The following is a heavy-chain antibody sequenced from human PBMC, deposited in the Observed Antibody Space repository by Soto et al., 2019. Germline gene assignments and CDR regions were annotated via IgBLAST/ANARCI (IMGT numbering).Heavy chain of an antibody. CDR2: ISSNEDYL. Sequence: QVQLVESGGGLVKPGGSLRLSCAASGFGFRDYDMNWIRQAPGKGLEWVAYISSNEDYLNYADSVKGRFTISRDSVKNSLYLQMSSLRSEDTAVYHCVRGGIAVAGPSPFDPWGQGTLVTVSS. D-gene: IGHD6-19*01. CDR3: VRGGIAVAGPSPFDP. V-gene: IGHV3-11*05. J-gene: IGHJ5*02. CDR1: GFGFRDYD.